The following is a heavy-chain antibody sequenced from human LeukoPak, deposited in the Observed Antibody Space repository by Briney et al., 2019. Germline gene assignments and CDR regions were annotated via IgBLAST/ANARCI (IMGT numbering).Heavy chain of an antibody. Sequence: SVKVSCKASGGTFSSYAISWVRQAPGQGLEWMGRIIPIFGTANYAQKFQCRVTITTDESTSTAYMELSSLRSEDTAVYYCARESHYYYYYMDVWGKGTTVTVSS. CDR2: IIPIFGTA. CDR3: ARESHYYYYYMDV. CDR1: GGTFSSYA. J-gene: IGHJ6*03. V-gene: IGHV1-69*05.